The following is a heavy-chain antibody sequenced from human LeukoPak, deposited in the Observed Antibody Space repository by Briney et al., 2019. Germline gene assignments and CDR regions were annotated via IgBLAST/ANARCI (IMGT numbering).Heavy chain of an antibody. CDR3: AKSVIAVAGTGSRFDY. V-gene: IGHV3-7*03. D-gene: IGHD6-19*01. J-gene: IGHJ4*02. Sequence: GGSLRLSCAASGFTFSSYWMNWARQAPGKGLEWVASINHNGNVNYYVDSVKGRFTISRDNAKNSLYLQMNSLRAEDTALYYCAKSVIAVAGTGSRFDYWGQGTLVTVSS. CDR1: GFTFSSYW. CDR2: INHNGNVN.